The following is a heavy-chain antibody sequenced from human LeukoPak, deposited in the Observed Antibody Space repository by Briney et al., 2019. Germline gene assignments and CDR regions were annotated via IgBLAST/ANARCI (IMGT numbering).Heavy chain of an antibody. D-gene: IGHD6-25*01. CDR3: ARQRDSGTDY. CDR1: GYSFTSYW. Sequence: GESLKISCRGSGYSFTSYWIGWVRQMPGKGLEWMGIIYPGDSETRYSPSFQGQVTISVDSSSSTAHLQWSSLKASDTAMYCCARQRDSGTDYWGQGTLVTVSS. CDR2: IYPGDSET. V-gene: IGHV5-51*01. J-gene: IGHJ4*02.